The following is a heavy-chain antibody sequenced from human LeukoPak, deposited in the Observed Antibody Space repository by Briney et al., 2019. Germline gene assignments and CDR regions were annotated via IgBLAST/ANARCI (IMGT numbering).Heavy chain of an antibody. J-gene: IGHJ6*03. CDR3: ARGPGPGYYDFWSGYYSYYYYYYMDV. Sequence: ASVKVSCKASGYTFTSYYMHWVRQAPGQGLEWMGIINPSGGSTSYAQKFQGRVTMTRDTSTSTAYMELSSLRSEDTAVYYCARGPGPGYYDFWSGYYSYYYYYYMDVWGKGTTVTVSS. CDR1: GYTFTSYY. D-gene: IGHD3-3*01. V-gene: IGHV1-46*01. CDR2: INPSGGST.